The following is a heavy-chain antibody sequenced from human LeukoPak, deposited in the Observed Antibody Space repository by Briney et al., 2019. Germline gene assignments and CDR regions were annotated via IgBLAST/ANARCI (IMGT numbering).Heavy chain of an antibody. CDR1: GFTFSDYY. D-gene: IGHD3-9*01. Sequence: SLRLSCATSGFTFSDYYMSSIRQTPGKVLEWVSYISSSGSTITYADTVKRRFPISMDNAKNSLYLQMNSLRAEDTAVYYCARDLRTLRYFDWSSEKGGYWGQGTLVTVSS. V-gene: IGHV3-11*01. J-gene: IGHJ4*02. CDR2: ISSSGSTI. CDR3: ARDLRTLRYFDWSSEKGGY.